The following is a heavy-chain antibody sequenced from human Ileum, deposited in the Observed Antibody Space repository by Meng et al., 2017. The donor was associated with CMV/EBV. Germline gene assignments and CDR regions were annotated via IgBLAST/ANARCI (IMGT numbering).Heavy chain of an antibody. D-gene: IGHD3-3*01. CDR1: RSNW. V-gene: IGHV4-4*02. CDR2: IYHSGST. Sequence: RSNWWSWVRQPPGKGLEWIGEIYHSGSTNYNPSLKSRVTISVDKSKNQFSLKLSSVTAADTAVYYCARNIAHYDFWSGYTGGYFDYWGQGTLVTVSS. J-gene: IGHJ4*02. CDR3: ARNIAHYDFWSGYTGGYFDY.